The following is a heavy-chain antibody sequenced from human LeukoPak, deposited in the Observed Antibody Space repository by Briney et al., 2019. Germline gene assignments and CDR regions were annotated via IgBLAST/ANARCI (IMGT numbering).Heavy chain of an antibody. CDR1: GFTFSSYA. J-gene: IGHJ4*02. CDR2: ISYDGSNK. V-gene: IGHV3-30*04. CDR3: ARTGYSSGWYGDYFDY. Sequence: GRSLRLFCAASGFTFSSYAMHWVRQAPGKGLEWVAVISYDGSNKYYADSVKGRFTISRDNSKNTLYLQMNSLRAEDTAVYYCARTGYSSGWYGDYFDYWGQGTLVTVSS. D-gene: IGHD6-19*01.